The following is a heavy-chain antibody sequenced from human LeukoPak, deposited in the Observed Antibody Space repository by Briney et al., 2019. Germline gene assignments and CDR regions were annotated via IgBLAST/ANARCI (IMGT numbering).Heavy chain of an antibody. CDR3: AKGYDSGSYFFDY. J-gene: IGHJ4*02. Sequence: GGSLRLSCAASGFTLSSYSIHWVRQAPGKGLEYVSVISSNGDSTYYANSVKGRFTISRDNSKNTLYLQMNSLRAEDTAVYYCAKGYDSGSYFFDYWGQGTLVTVSS. V-gene: IGHV3-64*01. CDR2: ISSNGDST. CDR1: GFTLSSYS. D-gene: IGHD3-10*01.